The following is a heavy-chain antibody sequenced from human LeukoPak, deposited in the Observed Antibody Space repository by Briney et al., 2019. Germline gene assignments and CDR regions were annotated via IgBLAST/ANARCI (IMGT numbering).Heavy chain of an antibody. D-gene: IGHD3-22*01. Sequence: ASVKVSCKASGYTFTGYCMHWVRHAPGQGLEWMGWINPNSGGKNYAQNFQGRDTMTRDTSISTVYMELSRLRSDVTAVYYCARDRSAVGGSGYYFDVFHIWGQGTMVTVSS. CDR2: INPNSGGK. V-gene: IGHV1-2*02. CDR3: ARDRSAVGGSGYYFDVFHI. J-gene: IGHJ3*02. CDR1: GYTFTGYC.